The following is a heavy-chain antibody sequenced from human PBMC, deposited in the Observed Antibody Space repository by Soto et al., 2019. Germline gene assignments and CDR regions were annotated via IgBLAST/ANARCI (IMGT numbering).Heavy chain of an antibody. CDR3: ATIPMYYYGSSGPDY. CDR2: IYYSGST. Sequence: TLSLTCTVSGGSISSGDYYWSWIRQPPGKGLEWIGYIYYSGSTYYNPSLKSRVTISVDTSKNQFSLKLSSVTAADTAVYYCATIPMYYYGSSGPDYWGQGTLVTVSS. D-gene: IGHD3-22*01. J-gene: IGHJ4*02. V-gene: IGHV4-30-4*01. CDR1: GGSISSGDYY.